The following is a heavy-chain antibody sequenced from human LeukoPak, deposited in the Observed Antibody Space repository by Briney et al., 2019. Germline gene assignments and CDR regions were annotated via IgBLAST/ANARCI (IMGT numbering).Heavy chain of an antibody. J-gene: IGHJ4*02. CDR2: ISGSGGST. V-gene: IGHV3-23*01. CDR3: AREVDTAMVITNDY. Sequence: TGGSLRLSCAASGFTFSSYAMSWVRQASGKGLEWVSAISGSGGSTYYADSVKGRFTISRDNSKNTLYLQMNSLRAEDTAVYYCAREVDTAMVITNDYWGQGTLVTVSS. CDR1: GFTFSSYA. D-gene: IGHD5-18*01.